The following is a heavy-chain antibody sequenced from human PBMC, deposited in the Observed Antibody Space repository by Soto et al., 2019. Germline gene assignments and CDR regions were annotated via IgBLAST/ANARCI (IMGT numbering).Heavy chain of an antibody. CDR2: IKYSGTT. CDR3: ARGGGITMVRGVFVSWFDP. J-gene: IGHJ5*02. D-gene: IGHD3-10*01. Sequence: SETLSLTCTVSGGSISSSRCHWGWIRQPPGKGLEWIASIKYSGTTFYNPSLKSRVTISVDTSKNQFSLKLSSVTAADTAVYYCARGGGITMVRGVFVSWFDPWGQGTLVTVSS. V-gene: IGHV4-39*07. CDR1: GGSISSSRCH.